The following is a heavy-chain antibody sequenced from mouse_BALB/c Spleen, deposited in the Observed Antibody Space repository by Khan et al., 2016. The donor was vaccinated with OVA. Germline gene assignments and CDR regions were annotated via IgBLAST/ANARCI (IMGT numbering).Heavy chain of an antibody. CDR1: GYSFTNYG. CDR3: ASGGYWYFDV. D-gene: IGHD1-1*02. J-gene: IGHJ1*01. V-gene: IGHV9-3-1*01. CDR2: INTYTGEP. Sequence: QLLETGPEVKKPGETVKISCKASGYSFTNYGMNWVRQAPGKGLKWMGWINTYTGEPTYADDFKGRFAFSLETSASTAYLQINNLKNEDTATYFGASGGYWYFDVWGAGTTVTVSS.